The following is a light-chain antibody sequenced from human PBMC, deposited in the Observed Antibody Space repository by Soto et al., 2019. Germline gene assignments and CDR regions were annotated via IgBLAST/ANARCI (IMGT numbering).Light chain of an antibody. CDR3: QQYNNWPGT. CDR1: QSVGNN. CDR2: GAS. Sequence: EIVMTQSPATLSVSLGERATLSCKASQSVGNNLAWYHQKPGQAPRLLIFGASTRATAIPARFSGSGSGREFTLTITSLQSEDFGVYYCQQYNNWPGTFGQGTKVDIK. J-gene: IGKJ1*01. V-gene: IGKV3-15*01.